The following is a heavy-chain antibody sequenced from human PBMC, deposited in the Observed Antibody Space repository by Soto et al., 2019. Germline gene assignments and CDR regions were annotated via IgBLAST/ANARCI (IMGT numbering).Heavy chain of an antibody. V-gene: IGHV4-59*01. CDR3: ARGCSYSSGWYNYYGMDV. Sequence: ASETLSLTCTVSGGSISSYYWSWIRQPPGKXLEWIGYIYYSGSTNYNPSLKSRVTILVDTSKNQCSLKLSSVTAADTAVYYCARGCSYSSGWYNYYGMDVWGQGTTVTVSS. CDR2: IYYSGST. CDR1: GGSISSYY. D-gene: IGHD6-19*01. J-gene: IGHJ6*02.